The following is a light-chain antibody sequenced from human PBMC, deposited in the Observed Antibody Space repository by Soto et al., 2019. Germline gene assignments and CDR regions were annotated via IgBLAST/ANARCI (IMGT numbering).Light chain of an antibody. Sequence: EIVLTQSPATLSLSPGEIATLSFSASQSVNSYLAWYQQKPGQAPRLLIYDASNRATGIPARFSGSGSGTDFTLTISSLEPEDFAVYYCQQRSNWPWTFGQGTKVDIK. CDR2: DAS. CDR3: QQRSNWPWT. CDR1: QSVNSY. J-gene: IGKJ1*01. V-gene: IGKV3-11*01.